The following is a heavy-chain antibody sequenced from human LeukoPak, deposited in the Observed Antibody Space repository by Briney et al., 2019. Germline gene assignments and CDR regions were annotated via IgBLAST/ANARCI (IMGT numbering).Heavy chain of an antibody. V-gene: IGHV3-23*01. D-gene: IGHD3-22*01. CDR2: ISGSGGST. Sequence: PGGSLRLSCAASGFTFSSYAMSWVRQAPGKGLEWVSAISGSGGSTYYADSVKGRFTISRDNAKNSLYLQMNSLRAEDTALYYCAKALRVITGAFDIWGQGTMVTVSS. CDR3: AKALRVITGAFDI. J-gene: IGHJ3*02. CDR1: GFTFSSYA.